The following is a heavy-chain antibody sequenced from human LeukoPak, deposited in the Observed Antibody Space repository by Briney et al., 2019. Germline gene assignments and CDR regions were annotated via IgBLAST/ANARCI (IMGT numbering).Heavy chain of an antibody. D-gene: IGHD6-19*01. V-gene: IGHV3-23*01. CDR2: SGISGGV. J-gene: IGHJ4*02. CDR3: AKRIAVAGSRFNFDY. Sequence: PGGSLRLSCSASGFTFSSYAMHWVRQGPGKGLEWVSTSGISGGVYFADSVKGRFTISRDNSKNTLYLQMDSLRAEDTAVYYCAKRIAVAGSRFNFDYWGQGILVTVSS. CDR1: GFTFSSYA.